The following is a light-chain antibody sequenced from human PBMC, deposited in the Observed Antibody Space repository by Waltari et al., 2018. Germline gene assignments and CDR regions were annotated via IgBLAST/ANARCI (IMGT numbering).Light chain of an antibody. CDR1: QSISNF. Sequence: DIQLTQSPSSLSASAGDSVTITCRASQSISNFLNWYQQKPGKAPNLLIYDTSSLQSGVPSRFSGSGSGTDFTLTISSLQPEDFATYFCQQSYRTPLTFGGGTKVEIK. V-gene: IGKV1-39*01. CDR2: DTS. CDR3: QQSYRTPLT. J-gene: IGKJ4*01.